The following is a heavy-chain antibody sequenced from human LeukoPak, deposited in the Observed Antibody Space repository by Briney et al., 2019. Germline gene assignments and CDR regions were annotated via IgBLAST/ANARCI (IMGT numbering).Heavy chain of an antibody. J-gene: IGHJ4*02. V-gene: IGHV3-23*01. D-gene: IGHD3-22*01. CDR3: AKPGPAYDSSGYFNY. Sequence: GGSLRLSCAASGFTFSSYAMYWVRQAPGKGLEWVSAISGSGDSTYYADSVKGRFTISRDNSKNTLHLQMNSLRADDTAVYYCAKPGPAYDSSGYFNYWGQGTLVTVSS. CDR2: ISGSGDST. CDR1: GFTFSSYA.